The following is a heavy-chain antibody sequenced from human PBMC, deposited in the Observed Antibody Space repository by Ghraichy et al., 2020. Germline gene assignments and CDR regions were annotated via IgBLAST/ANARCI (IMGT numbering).Heavy chain of an antibody. CDR2: IGYDGSNK. Sequence: GGSLRLSCAASGFTFSSYGMHWVRQAPGKGLEWVAVIGYDGSNKYYADSVKGRFTISRDNSKNTLYLQMNSLRAEDTAVYYCASAGGSTGWTYFDYWGQGTPVTVSS. J-gene: IGHJ4*02. CDR1: GFTFSSYG. D-gene: IGHD3-16*01. CDR3: ASAGGSTGWTYFDY. V-gene: IGHV3-33*01.